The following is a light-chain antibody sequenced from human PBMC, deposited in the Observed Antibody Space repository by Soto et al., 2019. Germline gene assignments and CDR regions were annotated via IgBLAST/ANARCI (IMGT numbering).Light chain of an antibody. CDR1: QSVSSSF. CDR2: GAS. CDR3: QHYGNSPPEYT. V-gene: IGKV3-20*01. Sequence: ESVLTQSPGTLSLSPGERATLSCRASQSVSSSFLAWYQQRPGQAPRLLIFGASYRATGIPDRFSGSGSGTDFTLTISRLEPEDFAVYSCQHYGNSPPEYTSGPGNNVDSK. J-gene: IGKJ3*01.